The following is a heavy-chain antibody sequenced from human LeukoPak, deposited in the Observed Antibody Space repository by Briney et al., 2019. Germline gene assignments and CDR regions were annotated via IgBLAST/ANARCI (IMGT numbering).Heavy chain of an antibody. D-gene: IGHD3-22*01. V-gene: IGHV1-8*01. J-gene: IGHJ3*02. CDR2: MNPNSGNT. CDR3: HLFGYYYDSSGSPNAFDI. CDR1: GYTFTSYD. Sequence: ASVKVSCKASGYTFTSYDINWVRQATGQGLEWMRWMNPNSGNTGYAQKFQGRVTMTRNTSISTAYMELSSLRSEDTAVYYCHLFGYYYDSSGSPNAFDIWGQGTMVTVSS.